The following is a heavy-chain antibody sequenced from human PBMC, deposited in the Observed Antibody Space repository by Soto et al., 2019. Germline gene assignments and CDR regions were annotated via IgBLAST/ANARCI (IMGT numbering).Heavy chain of an antibody. J-gene: IGHJ4*02. D-gene: IGHD5-12*01. CDR2: IYYSGST. Sequence: QVQLQESGPGLVKPSETLSLTCTVSGGSISPYYWTWIRQPPGKGLEWIGYIYYSGSTYYNSSLKIRVTMSLDTSKNQFSLKLISVPAADTAVYYCAREMVEMATLGYLDSWGQGTLVTVSS. CDR3: AREMVEMATLGYLDS. CDR1: GGSISPYY. V-gene: IGHV4-59*01.